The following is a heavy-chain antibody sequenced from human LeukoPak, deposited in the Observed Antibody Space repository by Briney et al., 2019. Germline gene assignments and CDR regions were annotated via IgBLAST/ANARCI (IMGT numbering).Heavy chain of an antibody. CDR3: ARQTYDSSGYYSP. CDR1: GGSISSGGYY. V-gene: IGHV4-31*03. CDR2: IYYSGST. D-gene: IGHD3-22*01. J-gene: IGHJ5*02. Sequence: PSQTLSLTCTVSGGSISSGGYYWSWIRQHPGKGLEWIGYIYYSGSTYYNPSLKSRVTISVDTSKNQFSLKLGSVTAADTAVYYCARQTYDSSGYYSPWGQGTLVTVSS.